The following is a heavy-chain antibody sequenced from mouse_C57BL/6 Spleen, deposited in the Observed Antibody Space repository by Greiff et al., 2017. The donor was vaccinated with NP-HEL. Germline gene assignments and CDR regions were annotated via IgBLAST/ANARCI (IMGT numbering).Heavy chain of an antibody. CDR1: GYTFTSYW. D-gene: IGHD2-4*01. CDR3: AIWDDYDGAFAY. Sequence: QVQLKQPGAELVKPGASVKVSCKASGYTFTSYWMHWVKQRPGQGLEWIGRIHPSDSDTNYNQKFKGKATLTVDKSSSTAYMQLSSLTSEDSAVYYCAIWDDYDGAFAYWGQGTLVTVSA. J-gene: IGHJ3*01. CDR2: IHPSDSDT. V-gene: IGHV1-74*01.